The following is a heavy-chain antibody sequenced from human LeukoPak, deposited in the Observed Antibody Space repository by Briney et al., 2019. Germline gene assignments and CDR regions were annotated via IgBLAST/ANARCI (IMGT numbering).Heavy chain of an antibody. V-gene: IGHV1-18*01. CDR3: ARARWITFGGVIVILDWFDP. CDR2: ISAYNGNT. D-gene: IGHD3-16*02. Sequence: ASVKVSCKASGYTFTSYGISWVRQAPGQGLEWMEWISAYNGNTNYAQKLQGRVTMTTDTSTSTAYMELRSLRSDDTAVYYCARARWITFGGVIVILDWFDPWGQGTLVTVSS. J-gene: IGHJ5*02. CDR1: GYTFTSYG.